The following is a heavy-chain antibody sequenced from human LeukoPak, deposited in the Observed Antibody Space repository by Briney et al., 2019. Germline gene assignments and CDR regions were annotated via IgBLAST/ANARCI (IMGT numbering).Heavy chain of an antibody. Sequence: PGGSLRLSCAASGFTFSSYGTHWVRQAPGKGLEWVAFIRYDGSNKYYADSVKGRFTISRDNSKNTLYLQMNSLRAEDTAVYYCAKISGVCSGGSCYSPYFDYWGQGTLVTVSS. CDR3: AKISGVCSGGSCYSPYFDY. CDR1: GFTFSSYG. V-gene: IGHV3-30*02. CDR2: IRYDGSNK. J-gene: IGHJ4*02. D-gene: IGHD2-15*01.